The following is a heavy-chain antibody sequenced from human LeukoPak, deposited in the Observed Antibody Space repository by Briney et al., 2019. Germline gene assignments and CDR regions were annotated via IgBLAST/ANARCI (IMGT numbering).Heavy chain of an antibody. CDR2: INHSGST. CDR1: GGSFSGYY. CDR3: ARGLKHYYDSSGYYSY. D-gene: IGHD3-22*01. J-gene: IGHJ4*02. V-gene: IGHV4-34*01. Sequence: SETLSLTCAVYGGSFSGYYWSWIRQPPGKGLEWIGEINHSGSTNCNPSLKSRVTISVDTSKNQFSLKLSSVTAADTAVYYCARGLKHYYDSSGYYSYWGQGTLVTVSS.